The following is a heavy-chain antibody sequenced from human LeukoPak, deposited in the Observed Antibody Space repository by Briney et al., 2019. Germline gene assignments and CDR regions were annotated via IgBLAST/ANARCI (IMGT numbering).Heavy chain of an antibody. D-gene: IGHD1-26*01. CDR1: GFTFSGYG. J-gene: IGHJ3*01. Sequence: GGSLRLSCAASGFTFSGYGMHWVRQAPGKGLEWVAFIGYDGGKEHYADSVKGRFTISRDNSKNTLYLQMNTLRAEDTAVYYCAKDKSLWEPLPGGDTFDFWGLGTMVTVSS. CDR3: AKDKSLWEPLPGGDTFDF. CDR2: IGYDGGKE. V-gene: IGHV3-30*02.